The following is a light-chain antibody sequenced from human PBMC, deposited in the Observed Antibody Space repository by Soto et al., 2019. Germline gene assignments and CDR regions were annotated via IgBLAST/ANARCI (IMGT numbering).Light chain of an antibody. J-gene: IGKJ4*01. V-gene: IGKV1-9*01. Sequence: IQLTQSTSSLSASVGDRVTIACRASQGISSYLGWYQQKPGKAPNLLIYDASTLHSGVPSRFSGGGSGTDFTLTIRSLQPEDFATYYSQPVNGYPSIFGGGTKVDIK. CDR3: QPVNGYPSI. CDR2: DAS. CDR1: QGISSY.